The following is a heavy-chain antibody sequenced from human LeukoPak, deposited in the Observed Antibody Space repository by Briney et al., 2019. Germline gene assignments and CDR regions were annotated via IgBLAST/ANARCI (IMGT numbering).Heavy chain of an antibody. Sequence: GGSLRLSCAASGFTFSSYAMSWVRQAPGKGLEWISAISGSGGSTYYADSVKGRFTFSRDNSKNTLYLQMNSLRAEDTAVYYCAKGVSGDILTGPYFDYWGQGTLVTVSS. D-gene: IGHD3-9*01. CDR3: AKGVSGDILTGPYFDY. J-gene: IGHJ4*02. CDR1: GFTFSSYA. V-gene: IGHV3-23*01. CDR2: ISGSGGST.